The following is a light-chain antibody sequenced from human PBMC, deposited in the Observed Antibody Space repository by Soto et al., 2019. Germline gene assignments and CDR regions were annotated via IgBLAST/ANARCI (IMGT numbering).Light chain of an antibody. V-gene: IGKV3D-20*02. J-gene: IGKJ4*01. Sequence: DIVLTQSPVTLSLSPGERATLSCRASQSVSSSYLAWYQQKPGQAPRLLIYGASSRATGIPDRFSGSGSGTDFTLTISSLEPEDFAVYYCQQRSNWPLTFGGGTKVDIK. CDR2: GAS. CDR3: QQRSNWPLT. CDR1: QSVSSSY.